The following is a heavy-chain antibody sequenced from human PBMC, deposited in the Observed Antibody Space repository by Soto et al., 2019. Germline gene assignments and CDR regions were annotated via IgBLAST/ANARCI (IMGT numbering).Heavy chain of an antibody. D-gene: IGHD5-18*01. CDR3: AREAGDTSIGYTGGPFDI. Sequence: QVQLVQSGAEVKKPGSSVKVSCTASGGTFSSYDISWVRQAPGQGLEGVGGIIPIFGTANYAQKVQGRVTITQDEQTSTEYLELSSLRSEDRAVYCCAREAGDTSIGYTGGPFDIWGQGTMVSVSS. CDR2: IIPIFGTA. V-gene: IGHV1-69*01. J-gene: IGHJ3*02. CDR1: GGTFSSYD.